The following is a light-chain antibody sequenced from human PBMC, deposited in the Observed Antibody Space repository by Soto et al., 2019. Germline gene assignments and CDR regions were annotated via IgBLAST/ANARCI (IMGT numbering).Light chain of an antibody. V-gene: IGKV3-15*01. CDR3: QHYKTGPRR. CDR2: GAS. CDR1: QSVSSN. Sequence: EIVMTQSPATLSVSPGERATLSCRASQSVSSNLAWYQQKPGQAPRLLIYGASTRATGIPARFSGSGSGTDFPLTISSLQSEVFAVYNCQHYKTGPRRFGKGTKGKIK. J-gene: IGKJ1*01.